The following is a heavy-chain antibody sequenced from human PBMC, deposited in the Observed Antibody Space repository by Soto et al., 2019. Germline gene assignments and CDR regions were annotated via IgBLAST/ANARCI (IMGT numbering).Heavy chain of an antibody. D-gene: IGHD2-15*01. CDR3: ARARWYDAFDV. Sequence: SETLSLTCAVSGFFISSGNYWGWIRKPPGKGLEWIGSIFHGGNTYYNPSLKSRVTISVDMSENQFPLKLNSVTAADTAVYYCARARWYDAFDVWGQGTVVTVSS. CDR2: IFHGGNT. J-gene: IGHJ3*01. V-gene: IGHV4-38-2*01. CDR1: GFFISSGNY.